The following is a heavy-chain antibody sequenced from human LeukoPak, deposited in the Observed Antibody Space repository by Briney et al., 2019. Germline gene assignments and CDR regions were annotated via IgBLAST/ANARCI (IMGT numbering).Heavy chain of an antibody. J-gene: IGHJ6*02. D-gene: IGHD6-19*01. CDR1: GFTFSSYS. Sequence: GGSLRLSCAASGFTFSSYSMNWVRQAPGKGLEWVSYISSSSRTIYYADSVKGRFTISRDNAKNSLYLQMNSLRAEDTAVYYCVRDLYSSGWYGYYYGMDVWGQGTTVTV. CDR3: VRDLYSSGWYGYYYGMDV. V-gene: IGHV3-48*01. CDR2: ISSSSRTI.